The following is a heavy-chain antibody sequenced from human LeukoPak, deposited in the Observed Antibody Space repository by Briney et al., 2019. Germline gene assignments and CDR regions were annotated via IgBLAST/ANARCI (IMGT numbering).Heavy chain of an antibody. V-gene: IGHV4-34*01. Sequence: SETLSLTCAVYGGSFSGYYWSWIRQPPGKGLEWIGEINHSGSTNYNPSLKSRVTISVDTSKNQFSLKLSSVTAADTAVYYCARDRYFDYWGQGALVTVSS. J-gene: IGHJ4*02. CDR1: GGSFSGYY. CDR2: INHSGST. CDR3: ARDRYFDY.